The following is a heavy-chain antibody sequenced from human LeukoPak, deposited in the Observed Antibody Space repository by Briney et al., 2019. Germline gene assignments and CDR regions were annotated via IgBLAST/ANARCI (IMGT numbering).Heavy chain of an antibody. CDR3: ARGIVGATAPIAFDI. D-gene: IGHD1-26*01. J-gene: IGHJ3*02. V-gene: IGHV1-18*01. CDR2: ISAYNGNT. CDR1: GYTFTSYG. Sequence: GASVKVSCKASGYTFTSYGISWVRQAPGQGPEWMGWISAYNGNTNYAQKLQGRVTMTTDTSTSTAYMELRSLRSDDTAVYYCARGIVGATAPIAFDIWGQGTMVTVSS.